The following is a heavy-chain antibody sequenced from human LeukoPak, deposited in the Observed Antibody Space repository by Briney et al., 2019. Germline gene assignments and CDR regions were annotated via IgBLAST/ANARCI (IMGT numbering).Heavy chain of an antibody. J-gene: IGHJ4*02. CDR3: VRDIYDDNN. V-gene: IGHV4-30-4*07. Sequence: SQTLSLTCAVSGGSISTGGYSWSWIRQPPGRTLEWIGYIYDSGRAYYNPSLKSRVTISMDTSSNHFSLKLRSVTAADTAVYYCVRDIYDDNNWGQGTLVTVSS. CDR1: GGSISTGGYS. D-gene: IGHD3-16*01. CDR2: IYDSGRA.